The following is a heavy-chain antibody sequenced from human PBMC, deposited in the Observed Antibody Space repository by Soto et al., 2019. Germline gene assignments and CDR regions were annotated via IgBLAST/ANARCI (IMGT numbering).Heavy chain of an antibody. Sequence: SESLSLTCTVSGGSVSSGSYYWGWIRQPPGKGLEWIGYIYYSGSTNYNPSLKSRVTISVDTSKNQFSLKLSSVTAADTAVYYCARVRTQLERGDAFDIWGQGTMVTVSS. CDR3: ARVRTQLERGDAFDI. CDR1: GGSVSSGSYY. D-gene: IGHD1-1*01. V-gene: IGHV4-61*01. J-gene: IGHJ3*02. CDR2: IYYSGST.